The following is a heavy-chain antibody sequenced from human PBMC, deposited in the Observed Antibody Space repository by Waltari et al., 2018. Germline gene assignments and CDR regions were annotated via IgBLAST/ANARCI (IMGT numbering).Heavy chain of an antibody. CDR3: AKTGSTSLRGRDWFDP. V-gene: IGHV1-2*06. J-gene: IGHJ5*02. CDR2: INPNSGGT. CDR1: GYTFTGYY. D-gene: IGHD2-2*01. Sequence: QVQLVQSGAEVKKPGASVKVSCKASGYTFTGYYMHWVRQAPGQGLEWMGRINPNSGGTNYAQKFQGRVTITADESTSTAYMELSSLRSEDTAVYYCAKTGSTSLRGRDWFDPWGQGTLVTVSS.